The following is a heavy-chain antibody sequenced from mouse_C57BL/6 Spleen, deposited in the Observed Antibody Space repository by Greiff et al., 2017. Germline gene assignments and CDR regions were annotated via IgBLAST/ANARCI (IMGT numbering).Heavy chain of an antibody. Sequence: QVQLQQPGAELVRPGSSVKLSCKASGYTFTSYWMHWVKQRPLQGLEWIGNIDPSDSETHYNQQFKDKATLTVDKSSSTAYMPLSRLTSKDSAVYYCARSYGSPYFDYWGQGTTLTVSS. CDR1: GYTFTSYW. CDR3: ARSYGSPYFDY. D-gene: IGHD2-1*01. V-gene: IGHV1-52*01. J-gene: IGHJ2*01. CDR2: IDPSDSET.